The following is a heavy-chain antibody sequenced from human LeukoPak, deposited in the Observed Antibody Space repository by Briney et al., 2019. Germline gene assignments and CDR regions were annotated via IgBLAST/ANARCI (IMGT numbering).Heavy chain of an antibody. CDR1: GGSFSGYY. J-gene: IGHJ6*04. CDR2: INHSGST. V-gene: IGHV4-34*01. Sequence: SETLSLTCAVYGGSFSGYYWIWIRQPPGKGLDGMGEINHSGSTNYHPSLKSRVTISVDTSKNQFSLKLSSVTAADTAVYYCAWCSGYSYGYYYYGMDVWGKGTTVTVSS. D-gene: IGHD5-18*01. CDR3: AWCSGYSYGYYYYGMDV.